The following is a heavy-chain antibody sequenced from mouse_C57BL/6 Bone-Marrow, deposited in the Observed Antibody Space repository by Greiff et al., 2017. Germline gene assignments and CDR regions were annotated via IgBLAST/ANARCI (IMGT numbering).Heavy chain of an antibody. CDR1: GFTFSDFY. CDR3: ARDGETSAFAY. V-gene: IGHV7-1*01. Sequence: EVKLVESGGGLVQSGRSLRLSCATSGFTFSDFYMEWVRQAPGKGLEWIAASRNKANDYTTEYSASVKGRFIVSRDTSQSILYLQMNALRAEDTAIYYCARDGETSAFAYWGQGTLVTVSA. J-gene: IGHJ3*01. CDR2: SRNKANDYTT.